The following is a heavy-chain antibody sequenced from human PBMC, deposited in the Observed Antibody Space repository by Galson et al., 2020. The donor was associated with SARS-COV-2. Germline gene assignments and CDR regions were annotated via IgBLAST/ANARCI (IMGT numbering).Heavy chain of an antibody. CDR2: ISGSGGST. CDR3: ASSGYSYGNLYYYYGMDV. J-gene: IGHJ6*02. V-gene: IGHV3-23*01. Sequence: GGSLRLSCAASGFTFSSYAMSWVRQAPGKGLEWVSAISGSGGSTYYADSVKGRFTISRDNSKNTLYLQMNSLRAEDTAVYYCASSGYSYGNLYYYYGMDVWGQGTTVTVSS. CDR1: GFTFSSYA. D-gene: IGHD5-18*01.